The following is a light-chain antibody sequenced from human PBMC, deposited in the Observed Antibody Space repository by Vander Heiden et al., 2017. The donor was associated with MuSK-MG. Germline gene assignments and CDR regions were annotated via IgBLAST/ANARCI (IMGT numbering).Light chain of an antibody. CDR1: SSDVGGYDY. CDR3: CSYAGSYTWV. Sequence: QSALTQTRSVSGSPGTSVTISCTGTSSDVGGYDYVSWYQQHPAKAPKLMIYDVSKRPSGVPDLFSGSKSGNTASLTISGLQAEDEADYYCCSYAGSYTWVFGGGTKLTAL. V-gene: IGLV2-11*01. J-gene: IGLJ3*02. CDR2: DVS.